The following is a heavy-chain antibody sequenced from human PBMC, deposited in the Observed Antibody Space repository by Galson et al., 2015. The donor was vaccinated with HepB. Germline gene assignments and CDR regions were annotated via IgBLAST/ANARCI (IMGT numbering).Heavy chain of an antibody. CDR3: ARAPGYCSGGSCYSFVEARNDYGMDV. V-gene: IGHV7-4-1*02. CDR1: GYTFTSYA. D-gene: IGHD2-15*01. Sequence: SVKVSCKASGYTFTSYAMNWVRQAPGQGLEWMGWINTNTGNPTYAQGFTGRFVFSLDTSVSTAYLQISSLKAEDTAVYYCARAPGYCSGGSCYSFVEARNDYGMDVWGQGTTVTVSS. J-gene: IGHJ6*02. CDR2: INTNTGNP.